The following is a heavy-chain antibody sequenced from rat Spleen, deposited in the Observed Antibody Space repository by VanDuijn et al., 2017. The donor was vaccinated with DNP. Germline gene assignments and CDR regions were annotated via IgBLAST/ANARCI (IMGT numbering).Heavy chain of an antibody. D-gene: IGHD1-2*01. CDR1: GYSITSNY. Sequence: EVQLQESGPGLVKPSQSLSLTCSVTGYSITSNYWAWIRKFPGNKMEWMGYISYSGSTGYNPFLKSRISITRDTSKNQFFLQLNSVTTEDIATYYCTRGPIYYDTSYIPDYWGQGVMVTVSS. CDR3: TRGPIYYDTSYIPDY. V-gene: IGHV3-1*01. J-gene: IGHJ2*01. CDR2: ISYSGST.